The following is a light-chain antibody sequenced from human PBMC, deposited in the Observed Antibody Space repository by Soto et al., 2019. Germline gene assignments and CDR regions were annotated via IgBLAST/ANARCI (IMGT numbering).Light chain of an antibody. V-gene: IGKV3-20*01. CDR1: QSLTSRY. Sequence: EIVLTQSPGTLSLSQGERATLSCRASQSLTSRYLAWYRQKPGQAPRLLIYGTSSRATGIPDRFSGSGSGTDFTLTISRLEPEDFAVYYCQQYHSSPRTFGQGTKVDI. CDR2: GTS. J-gene: IGKJ1*01. CDR3: QQYHSSPRT.